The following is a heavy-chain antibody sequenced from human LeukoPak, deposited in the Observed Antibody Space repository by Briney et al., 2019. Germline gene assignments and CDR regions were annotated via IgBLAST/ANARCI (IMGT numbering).Heavy chain of an antibody. V-gene: IGHV3-21*01. Sequence: GGSLRLSCPASGLSFSIYSMDWVRQAPGKGLEWVSSISSSSSSYIYYADSVKGRFTISRDNAKNSLYLQMDSLRAEDTAVYYCARAYYGSGTSHFDSWGQGTLVTVSS. CDR1: GLSFSIYS. D-gene: IGHD3-10*01. CDR2: ISSSSSSYI. J-gene: IGHJ4*02. CDR3: ARAYYGSGTSHFDS.